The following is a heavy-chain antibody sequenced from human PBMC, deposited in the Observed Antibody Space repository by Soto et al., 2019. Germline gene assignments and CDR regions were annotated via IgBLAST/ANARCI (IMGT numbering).Heavy chain of an antibody. CDR1: GGTFSSYA. CDR3: ARRIHSSAGSLRAFDI. CDR2: IIPIFGTA. D-gene: IGHD6-19*01. J-gene: IGHJ3*02. V-gene: IGHV1-69*01. Sequence: QVQLVQSGAEVKKPGSSVKVSCKASGGTFSSYAISWVRQAPGQGLEWMGGIIPIFGTANYAQKFQGRVTITADESTSAAYMELSSLRSEDTAVYYCARRIHSSAGSLRAFDIWGQGTMVTVSS.